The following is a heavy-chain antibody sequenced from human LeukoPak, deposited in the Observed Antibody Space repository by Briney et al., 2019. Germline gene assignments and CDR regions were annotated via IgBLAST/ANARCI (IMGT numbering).Heavy chain of an antibody. CDR1: GFTFSSYG. V-gene: IGHV3-30*02. Sequence: GGSLRLSCAASGFTFSSYGMHWVRQAPGKGLEWVAFIRYDGSNKYYADSVKGRFTISRDNSKNTLYLQMNSLRAEDTAVYYCAKDPVWFRELFHYYYMDVWGKGTTVTVSS. CDR2: IRYDGSNK. J-gene: IGHJ6*03. CDR3: AKDPVWFRELFHYYYMDV. D-gene: IGHD3-10*01.